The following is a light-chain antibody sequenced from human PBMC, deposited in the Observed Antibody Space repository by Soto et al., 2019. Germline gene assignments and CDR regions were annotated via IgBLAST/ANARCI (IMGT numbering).Light chain of an antibody. CDR1: SSDVGGYDY. Sequence: QSALTQPASVSASPGQSITISCTGTSSDVGGYDYVSWYQQHPGKAPKLMIYEVRNRPSGVSDRFSGSKSDNTASLTISGLQPEDEADYYCSSYTSDKTRVFGSGTKLTVL. J-gene: IGLJ1*01. CDR2: EVR. V-gene: IGLV2-14*01. CDR3: SSYTSDKTRV.